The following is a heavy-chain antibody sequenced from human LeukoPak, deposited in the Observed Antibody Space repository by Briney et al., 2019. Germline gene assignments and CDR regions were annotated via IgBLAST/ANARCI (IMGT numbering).Heavy chain of an antibody. CDR3: AGRVIDYGGNWFFDY. CDR1: GGSISSYY. J-gene: IGHJ4*02. D-gene: IGHD4-23*01. Sequence: SETLSLTCTVSGGSISSYYWSWIRQPPGKGLEWIGYIYYSGSTNYNPSLKSRVTISVDTSKNQFSLKLSSVTAADTAVYYCAGRVIDYGGNWFFDYWGQGTLVTVSS. V-gene: IGHV4-59*08. CDR2: IYYSGST.